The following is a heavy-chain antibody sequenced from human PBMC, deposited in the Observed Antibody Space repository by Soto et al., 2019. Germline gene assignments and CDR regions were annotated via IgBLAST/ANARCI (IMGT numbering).Heavy chain of an antibody. CDR2: ISGSSGST. V-gene: IGHV3-23*01. J-gene: IGHJ6*03. CDR1: GFTFSSYA. CDR3: AKRGGMVSYYYYMDV. Sequence: EVQLLESGGGLVQPGGSQRLSCAASGFTFSSYAMSWVHQAPGKGLEWVSSISGSSGSTYYADSVKGRFTISRDNSKNTLYLQMNSLRAEDTAVYYCAKRGGMVSYYYYMDVWGKGTTVTVSS. D-gene: IGHD3-16*01.